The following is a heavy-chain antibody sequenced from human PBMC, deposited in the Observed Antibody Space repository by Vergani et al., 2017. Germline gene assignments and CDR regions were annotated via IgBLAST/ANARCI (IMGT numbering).Heavy chain of an antibody. D-gene: IGHD2-2*01. CDR1: GFTFSNND. CDR3: VKDRGASIGFDD. V-gene: IGHV3-30*02. J-gene: IGHJ4*02. CDR2: TRYDGSNK. Sequence: QVQLVESGGGVVQPGGSLRLSCAASGFTFSNNDMQWVRQAPGKGLEWVALTRYDGSNKSYADSVKGRFTISRDNSKKMLYLQMDSLRPEDTAMFYCVKDRGASIGFDDWGQGTQVTVSS.